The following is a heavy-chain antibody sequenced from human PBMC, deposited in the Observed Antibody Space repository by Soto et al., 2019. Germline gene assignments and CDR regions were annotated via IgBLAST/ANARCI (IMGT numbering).Heavy chain of an antibody. Sequence: GASVKVSCKASGYTFTSYDINWVRQATGQGLEWMGWMNPNSGNTGYAQKFQGRVTMTRNTSISTAYMELSSLRSEDTAVYYCARGYCSGGSCYSGGFRSRRRWFDPWGQGTLVTVSS. J-gene: IGHJ5*02. CDR1: GYTFTSYD. CDR2: MNPNSGNT. CDR3: ARGYCSGGSCYSGGFRSRRRWFDP. D-gene: IGHD2-15*01. V-gene: IGHV1-8*01.